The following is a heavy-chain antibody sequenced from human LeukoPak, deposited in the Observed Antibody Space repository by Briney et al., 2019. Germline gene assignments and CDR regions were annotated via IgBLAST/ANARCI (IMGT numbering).Heavy chain of an antibody. Sequence: PPGGSLRLSCAASGFIFNNYAMSWVRQAPGKGLEWVSGISDSGGSTYYADSVKGRFTISRDNSKNTLYLQMNSLRAEDTAVYYCAKDLRYCSGGSCHEAFFDYWGQGTLVTVSS. V-gene: IGHV3-23*01. CDR1: GFIFNNYA. CDR3: AKDLRYCSGGSCHEAFFDY. J-gene: IGHJ4*02. CDR2: ISDSGGST. D-gene: IGHD2-15*01.